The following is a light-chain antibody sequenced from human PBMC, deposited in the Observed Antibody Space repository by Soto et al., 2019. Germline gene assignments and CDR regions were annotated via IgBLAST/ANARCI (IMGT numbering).Light chain of an antibody. CDR1: QGIRDD. Sequence: DIQMTQSPSSLSASVVDRVTITCLASQGIRDDLGWYQQKPGKAPTRLIYAVSSLQNGVPSRFSGSGSGTEFTLTISSLQPEDFAVYYCQQYNIWPPKFIFGQGTRLEIK. CDR3: QQYNIWPPKFI. CDR2: AVS. J-gene: IGKJ5*01. V-gene: IGKV1-17*01.